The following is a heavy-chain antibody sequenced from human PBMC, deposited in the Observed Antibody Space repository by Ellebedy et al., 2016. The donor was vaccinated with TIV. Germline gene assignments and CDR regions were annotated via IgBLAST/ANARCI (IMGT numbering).Heavy chain of an antibody. CDR2: ISGYNGKT. D-gene: IGHD6-6*01. Sequence: ASVKVSCXASGYTFLTYGITWVRQAPGQGLEWMGRISGYNGKTDFAQKFQDRVTMTTDRPTSTAYMELRSLRFDDTAVYYCARWDYSSSPDHWGQGTLVTVSS. CDR1: GYTFLTYG. CDR3: ARWDYSSSPDH. J-gene: IGHJ5*02. V-gene: IGHV1-18*01.